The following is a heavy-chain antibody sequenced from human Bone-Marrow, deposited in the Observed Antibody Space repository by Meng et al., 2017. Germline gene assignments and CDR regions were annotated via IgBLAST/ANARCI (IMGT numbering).Heavy chain of an antibody. Sequence: GGSLRLSCEGSGFIFDNYAMHWVRQVPGKGLEWVSGVSWNSGTLGYAASVQGRFTISRDNAKNSLYLQMNSLRAEDTALYYCAKAPSLGLSFGWFDPWGQGTLVTVSS. CDR3: AKAPSLGLSFGWFDP. CDR1: GFIFDNYA. V-gene: IGHV3-9*01. CDR2: VSWNSGTL. D-gene: IGHD3-16*02. J-gene: IGHJ5*02.